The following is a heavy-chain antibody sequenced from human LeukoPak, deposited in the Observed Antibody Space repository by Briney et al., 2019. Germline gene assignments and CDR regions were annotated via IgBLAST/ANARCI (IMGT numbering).Heavy chain of an antibody. Sequence: PGGSLRLSCAASGITFSSYGMSWVRQAPGKGLEWVSSISSTGGTTYYADSVKGRFTISRDNSKNTLYLQMNSLRAEDTAVYYCAKDLWYSSVFAFDIWGQGTMVTVSS. D-gene: IGHD6-13*01. CDR3: AKDLWYSSVFAFDI. V-gene: IGHV3-23*01. CDR1: GITFSSYG. CDR2: ISSTGGTT. J-gene: IGHJ3*02.